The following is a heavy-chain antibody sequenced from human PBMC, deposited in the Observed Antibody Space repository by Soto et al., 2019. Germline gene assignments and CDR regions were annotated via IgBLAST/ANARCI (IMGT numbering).Heavy chain of an antibody. CDR1: GFTFTSSA. Sequence: GASVKVSCKASGFTFTSSAVQWVRQARGQRLEWIGWIVVGSGNTNYAQKFQERVTITRDMSTSTAYMELSSLRSEDTAVYYCAADNNNGSYGYYYGMDVWGQGTTVTVSS. CDR3: AADNNNGSYGYYYGMDV. V-gene: IGHV1-58*01. CDR2: IVVGSGNT. J-gene: IGHJ6*02. D-gene: IGHD2-15*01.